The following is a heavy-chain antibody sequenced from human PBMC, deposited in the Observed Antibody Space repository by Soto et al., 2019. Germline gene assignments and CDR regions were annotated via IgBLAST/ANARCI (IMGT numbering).Heavy chain of an antibody. CDR2: ISPNSGAS. V-gene: IGHV1-2*02. CDR1: GYSFIDYY. CDR3: ARGRDAVAAHGS. Sequence: ASVKVSCKTSGYSFIDYYVHWVRQAPGQGLEWVGWISPNSGASKYAENFQGRVTMTRDRSTSTVYMEVTGLRSDDTAVYYCARGRDAVAAHGSCGHGTLVTVSS. D-gene: IGHD6-19*01. J-gene: IGHJ5*01.